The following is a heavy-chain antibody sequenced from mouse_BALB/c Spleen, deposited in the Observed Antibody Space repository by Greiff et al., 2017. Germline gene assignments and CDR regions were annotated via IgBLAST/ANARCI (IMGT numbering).Heavy chain of an antibody. CDR2: IWSGGST. D-gene: IGHD2-10*02. V-gene: IGHV2-2*02. J-gene: IGHJ4*01. CDR1: GFSLTSYG. CDR3: ARWYGNYYYYAMDY. Sequence: VQVVESGPGLVQPSQSLSITCTVSGFSLTSYGVHWVRQSPGKGLEWLGVIWSGGSTDYNAAFISRLSISKDNSKSQVFFKMNSLQANDTAIYYCARWYGNYYYYAMDYWGQGTSVTVSS.